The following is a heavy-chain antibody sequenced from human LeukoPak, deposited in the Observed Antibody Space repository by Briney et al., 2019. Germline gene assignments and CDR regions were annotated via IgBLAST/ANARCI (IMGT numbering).Heavy chain of an antibody. J-gene: IGHJ3*02. CDR3: ARLGDDFWSGYSEAFDI. Sequence: GGSLRLSCAASGFTFSSYWMSWVRQAPGKGLEWVANIKQDGSEKYYVDSVKGRFTISGDNAKNSLYLQMNSLRAEDTAVYYCARLGDDFWSGYSEAFDIWGQGTMVTVSS. D-gene: IGHD3-3*01. CDR2: IKQDGSEK. V-gene: IGHV3-7*01. CDR1: GFTFSSYW.